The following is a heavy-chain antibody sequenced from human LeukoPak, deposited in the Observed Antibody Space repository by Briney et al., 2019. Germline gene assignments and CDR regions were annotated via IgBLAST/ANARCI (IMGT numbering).Heavy chain of an antibody. CDR3: AKDRKGEDLLDAFDI. V-gene: IGHV3-23*01. D-gene: IGHD3-16*01. CDR2: ISGSGGST. CDR1: GFTFSSYA. Sequence: GGSLRLSCAPSGFTFSSYAMSWVRQAPGKGLEWVSAISGSGGSTYCADSVKGRFTISRDNSKNTLYLQMNSLRAEDTAVYYCAKDRKGEDLLDAFDIWGQGTMVTVSS. J-gene: IGHJ3*02.